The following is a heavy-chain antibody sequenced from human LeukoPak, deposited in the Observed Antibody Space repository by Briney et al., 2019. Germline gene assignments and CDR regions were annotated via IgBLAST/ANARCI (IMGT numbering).Heavy chain of an antibody. D-gene: IGHD4-11*01. V-gene: IGHV1-18*01. CDR3: ARAVTTVSWFDP. Sequence: GASVKVSCKTSGYTFISYGISWVRQAPGQGLEWMGWISAYNGNTNYAQKLQGRVTMTTDTSTSTAYMELRSLRSDDTAVYYCARAVTTVSWFDPWGQGTLVTVSS. CDR2: ISAYNGNT. CDR1: GYTFISYG. J-gene: IGHJ5*02.